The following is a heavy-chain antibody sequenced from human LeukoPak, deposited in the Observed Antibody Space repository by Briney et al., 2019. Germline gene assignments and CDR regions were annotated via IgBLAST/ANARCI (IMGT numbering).Heavy chain of an antibody. D-gene: IGHD2-2*01. Sequence: GGSLRLSCAASGFTFSSYSLNWVRQAPGKGLEWVSSISNSSSYTYYADSVKARFTISRDNAKNSLFLQMNSLRAEDTAVYYCATDLEVPAAKYFDYWGQGTLVTVSS. CDR3: ATDLEVPAAKYFDY. J-gene: IGHJ4*02. CDR2: ISNSSSYT. CDR1: GFTFSSYS. V-gene: IGHV3-21*01.